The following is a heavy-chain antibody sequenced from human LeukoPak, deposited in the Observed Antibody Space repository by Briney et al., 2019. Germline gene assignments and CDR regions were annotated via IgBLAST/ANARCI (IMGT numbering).Heavy chain of an antibody. V-gene: IGHV3-23*01. CDR2: ISGSDLST. J-gene: IGHJ4*02. CDR3: ARGQGVVGATTRGYFGY. CDR1: GFTFHGYP. Sequence: PGGSLRLSCAASGFTFHGYPMTWVRQAPGKGLEWVSTISGSDLSTYYADSVKGRFSISRDNSNQTLYLQMSSVRADDTAVYYCARGQGVVGATTRGYFGYWGQGALVTVSS. D-gene: IGHD1-26*01.